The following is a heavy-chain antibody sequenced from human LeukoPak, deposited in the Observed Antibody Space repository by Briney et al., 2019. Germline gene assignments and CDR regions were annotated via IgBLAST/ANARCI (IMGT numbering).Heavy chain of an antibody. D-gene: IGHD3-22*01. V-gene: IGHV4-59*12. CDR3: ARREGSGYGFDY. CDR1: GGSISSYY. Sequence: KPSETLSLTCTVSGGSISSYYWSWIRQPPGKGLEWIGYIYYSGSTNYNPSLKSRVTISVDTSKNQFSLKLSSVTALDTAVYYCARREGSGYGFDYWGQGTLVTVSS. CDR2: IYYSGST. J-gene: IGHJ4*02.